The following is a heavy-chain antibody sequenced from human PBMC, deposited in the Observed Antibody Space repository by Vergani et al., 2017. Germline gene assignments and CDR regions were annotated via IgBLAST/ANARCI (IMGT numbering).Heavy chain of an antibody. Sequence: QVQLQESGPGLVKPSETLTLTCDVSDSSIMTNPYWGWFRQSPGKGLEWIGCIHHSGDTHYNSSLKSRVSISIVSSSKFSLSLTSVTAAGTAIYYCARHRGSGGFFPSSYFYGMDVWGHGTTGTVSS. CDR1: DSSIMTNPY. CDR2: IHHSGDT. CDR3: ARHRGSGGFFPSSYFYGMDV. D-gene: IGHD3-10*01. J-gene: IGHJ6*02. V-gene: IGHV4-38-2*01.